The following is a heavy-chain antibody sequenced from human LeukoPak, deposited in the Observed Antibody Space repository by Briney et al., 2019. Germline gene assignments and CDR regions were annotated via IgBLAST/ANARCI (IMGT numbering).Heavy chain of an antibody. Sequence: SETLSLTCTVSGGSISSSSWSWIRQPPGKGLECIGVISYSGRTNYNPSLKSRVTISIDTSKNQLSLNLSSVTAADTAVYYCARRIVLMVYGDAFDIWGQGTMVTVSS. CDR2: ISYSGRT. CDR3: ARRIVLMVYGDAFDI. CDR1: GGSISSSS. D-gene: IGHD2-8*01. V-gene: IGHV4-59*08. J-gene: IGHJ3*02.